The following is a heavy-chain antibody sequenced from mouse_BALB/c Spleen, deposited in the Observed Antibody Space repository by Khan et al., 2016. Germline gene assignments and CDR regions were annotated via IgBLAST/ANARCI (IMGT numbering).Heavy chain of an antibody. V-gene: IGHV4-1*02. CDR3: ARWGDYGDLVY. CDR2: INPDSRTI. Sequence: EVKLLESGGGLVQPGGSLKLSCAASGFDFRGYWMSWVRQAPGKGLEWIGEINPDSRTINYSPSLKDKFTISRDTAKSTLYLQISKVRSEDTALYYCARWGDYGDLVYWGQGTLVSISA. J-gene: IGHJ3*01. D-gene: IGHD2-4*01. CDR1: GFDFRGYW.